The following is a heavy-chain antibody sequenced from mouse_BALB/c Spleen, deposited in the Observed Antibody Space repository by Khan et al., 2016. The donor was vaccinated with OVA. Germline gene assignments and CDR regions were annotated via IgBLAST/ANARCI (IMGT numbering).Heavy chain of an antibody. CDR2: VNPNTGGS. Sequence: EVQLQQSGPDLVKPGASVKISCKASGYSFTLYYMTWVKQSHGKSLEWIGRVNPNTGGSVYNQEFKGKAILTVDKSSNTAYMELHSLTSEDSAVDYCARGYDFFAYWGQGTLVTVSA. CDR3: ARGYDFFAY. CDR1: GYSFTLYY. D-gene: IGHD2-14*01. J-gene: IGHJ3*01. V-gene: IGHV1-18*01.